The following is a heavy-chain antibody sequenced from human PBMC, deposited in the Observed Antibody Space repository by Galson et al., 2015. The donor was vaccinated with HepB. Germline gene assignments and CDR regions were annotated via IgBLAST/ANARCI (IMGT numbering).Heavy chain of an antibody. D-gene: IGHD6-19*01. CDR1: GHTLTELS. CDR2: FDPEDGEA. CDR3: ATIRTGEQWLWQWFDP. J-gene: IGHJ5*02. V-gene: IGHV1-24*01. Sequence: SVKVSCKVSGHTLTELSIHWVREAPGKGLEWMGGFDPEDGEAISAQKFKGRIIMTEDTSTDTASMELSSLRSEDTAVYYCATIRTGEQWLWQWFDPWGQGTLVTVSS.